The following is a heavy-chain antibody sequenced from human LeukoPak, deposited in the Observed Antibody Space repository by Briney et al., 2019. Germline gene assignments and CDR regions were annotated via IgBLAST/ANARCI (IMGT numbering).Heavy chain of an antibody. Sequence: SVKVSCKASGGTFSSYAFTWVRQAPGQGLEWMGRIIPILAIANYAQKFQGRVTITADKSTSTAYMELSSLRSEDTAVYYCARDDDTRYFDWLSNYHYDGLDVWCQGTTVTVSS. CDR2: IIPILAIA. V-gene: IGHV1-69*04. CDR3: ARDDDTRYFDWLSNYHYDGLDV. D-gene: IGHD3-9*01. J-gene: IGHJ6*02. CDR1: GGTFSSYA.